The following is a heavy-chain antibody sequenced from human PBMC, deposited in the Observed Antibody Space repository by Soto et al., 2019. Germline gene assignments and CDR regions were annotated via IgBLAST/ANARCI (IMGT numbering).Heavy chain of an antibody. Sequence: GESLKISCQGSGYSFTSYWIGWVRQMPGKGLEWMGIIYPGDSDTRYSPSFQGQVTISADKSISTAYLQWSSLKASDTAMYYCARCDYGGNSKYGMDVWGQGTTVTVSS. J-gene: IGHJ6*02. D-gene: IGHD4-17*01. CDR3: ARCDYGGNSKYGMDV. V-gene: IGHV5-51*01. CDR1: GYSFTSYW. CDR2: IYPGDSDT.